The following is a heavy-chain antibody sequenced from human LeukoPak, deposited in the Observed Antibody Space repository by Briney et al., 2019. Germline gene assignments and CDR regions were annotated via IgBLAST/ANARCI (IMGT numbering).Heavy chain of an antibody. CDR2: IYYSGST. CDR3: VRRIVGALFDY. CDR1: GGSISSYY. Sequence: SSETLSLTCTVSGGSISSYYWSWIRQPPGKGLEWIGYIYYSGSTNYNPSLKSRVTISVDTSKNQFSLKLSSVTAADTAVYYCVRRIVGALFDYWGQGTLVTVSS. V-gene: IGHV4-59*08. J-gene: IGHJ4*02. D-gene: IGHD1-26*01.